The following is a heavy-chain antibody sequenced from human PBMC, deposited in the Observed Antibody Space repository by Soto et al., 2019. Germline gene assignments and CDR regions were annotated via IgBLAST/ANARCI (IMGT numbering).Heavy chain of an antibody. J-gene: IGHJ4*02. CDR2: LSYSGST. CDR1: GGSISGYS. V-gene: IGHV4-59*01. D-gene: IGHD2-21*02. Sequence: QVQLQESGPGLVKPSETLSLTCSVSGGSISGYSWCCIRQPPGKGLEWIAHLSYSGSTNYIPSLNSRVTISVDTSKNLFSLKLTSVTAADTAVYYCARNCGGDCTNFDCWGQGTLVTVSS. CDR3: ARNCGGDCTNFDC.